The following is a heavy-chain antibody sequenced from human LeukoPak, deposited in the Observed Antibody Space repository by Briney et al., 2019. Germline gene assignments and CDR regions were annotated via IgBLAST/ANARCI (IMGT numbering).Heavy chain of an antibody. V-gene: IGHV4-59*05. Sequence: SETLSLTCTVSGGSISSYYWSWIRQPPGKGLEWIGSIYYSGSTYYNPSLKSRVTISVDTSKNQFSLKLSSVTAADTAVYYCARGGKLVLLWFDPWGQGTLVTVSS. D-gene: IGHD6-13*01. CDR2: IYYSGST. CDR3: ARGGKLVLLWFDP. J-gene: IGHJ5*02. CDR1: GGSISSYY.